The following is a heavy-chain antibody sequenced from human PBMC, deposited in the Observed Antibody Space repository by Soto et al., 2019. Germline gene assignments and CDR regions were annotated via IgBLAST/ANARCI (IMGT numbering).Heavy chain of an antibody. D-gene: IGHD4-17*01. CDR1: GFTVSSNY. CDR2: IYSGGTT. V-gene: IGHV3-66*01. Sequence: DVELVESGGGLVQPGGPLRLSCAASGFTVSSNYMSWVRQAPGKGLEWVSIIYSGGTTRYADSVKGRFTISRDNSKNTLYLQMNSLRAEDTAVYYCARASTVTTIFDFWGQGTLVTVSS. J-gene: IGHJ4*02. CDR3: ARASTVTTIFDF.